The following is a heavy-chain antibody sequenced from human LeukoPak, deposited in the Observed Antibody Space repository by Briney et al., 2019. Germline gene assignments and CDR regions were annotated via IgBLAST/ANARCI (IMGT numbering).Heavy chain of an antibody. CDR3: ARDLSDDYSLDY. CDR2: ITISSSII. Sequence: GGSLRLSCAASGFSFSDYSMNWVRLAPGKGLERVLSITISSSIIYYADSVKGRFTISRDNAKNSLFLQMNSLRAEDTAVYYCARDLSDDYSLDYWGQGTLVSVSS. CDR1: GFSFSDYS. V-gene: IGHV3-48*04. J-gene: IGHJ4*02. D-gene: IGHD3-16*01.